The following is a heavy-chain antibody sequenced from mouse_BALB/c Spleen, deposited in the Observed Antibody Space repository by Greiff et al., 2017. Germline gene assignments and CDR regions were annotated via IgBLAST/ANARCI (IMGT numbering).Heavy chain of an antibody. Sequence: EVQLQESGPGLVKPSQSLSLTCTVTGYSITSDYAWNWIRQFPGNKLEWMGYISYSGSTSYNPSLKSRISITRDTSKNQFFLQLNSVTTEDTATYYCAREPSWFAYWGQGTLVTVSA. J-gene: IGHJ3*01. CDR1: GYSITSDYA. V-gene: IGHV3-2*02. CDR2: ISYSGST. CDR3: AREPSWFAY.